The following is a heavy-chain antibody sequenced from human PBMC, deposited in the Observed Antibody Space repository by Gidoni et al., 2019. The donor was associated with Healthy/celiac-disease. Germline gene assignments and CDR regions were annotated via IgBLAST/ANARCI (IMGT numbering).Heavy chain of an antibody. CDR3: AEGGMTPHYYGMDV. V-gene: IGHV1-69*02. CDR1: GGTFSSYT. CDR2: IIPILGIA. Sequence: QVQLVQSGAEVKKPGSSVKVSCKASGGTFSSYTISWVRQAPGQGLEWMGRIIPILGIANYTQKFQGRVTITADKSTSTAYMELSSLRSEDTAVYYGAEGGMTPHYYGMDVWGQGTTVTVSS. J-gene: IGHJ6*02. D-gene: IGHD2-15*01.